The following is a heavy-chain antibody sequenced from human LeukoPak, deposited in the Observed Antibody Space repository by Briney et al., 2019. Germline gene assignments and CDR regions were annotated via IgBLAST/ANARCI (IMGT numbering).Heavy chain of an antibody. CDR1: GVTFSSYS. CDR2: ISSSSSYI. D-gene: IGHD6-13*01. Sequence: PGGSLRLSCAASGVTFSSYSMNWVRQAPGKGLEWVSSISSSSSYIYYADSVKGRFTISRDNAKSSLFLQMNSLRAEDTAVYYCADSSTGGYWGQGTLGTVSS. J-gene: IGHJ4*02. CDR3: ADSSTGGY. V-gene: IGHV3-21*01.